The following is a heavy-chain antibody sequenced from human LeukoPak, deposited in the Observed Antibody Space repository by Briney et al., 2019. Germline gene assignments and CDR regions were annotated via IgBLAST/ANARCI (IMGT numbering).Heavy chain of an antibody. Sequence: ESLKISCKASGYTFTNYWIGWVRQMPGKGLEWMGIIDPSDSETRYTPSFQGQVTISADKSLSTTYLQWSSLKASDTAIYYCVRQTAMGRSGDYWGQGTQVTVSS. CDR1: GYTFTNYW. CDR3: VRQTAMGRSGDY. CDR2: IDPSDSET. V-gene: IGHV5-51*01. J-gene: IGHJ4*02. D-gene: IGHD5-18*01.